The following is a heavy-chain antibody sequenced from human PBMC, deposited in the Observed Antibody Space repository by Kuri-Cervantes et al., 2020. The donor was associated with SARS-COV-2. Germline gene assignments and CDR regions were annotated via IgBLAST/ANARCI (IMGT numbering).Heavy chain of an antibody. D-gene: IGHD6-13*01. J-gene: IGHJ4*02. Sequence: SETLSLTCAVSGGPFSGYYWSWSRQPPGKGLEWIGEINHSGSTNYNPSPKSRVTISVDTSKNLYSLKLSSVTAADTAVYYCATLWQQLGVPALDVDYWGQGTLVTVSS. CDR2: INHSGST. V-gene: IGHV4-34*01. CDR1: GGPFSGYY. CDR3: ATLWQQLGVPALDVDY.